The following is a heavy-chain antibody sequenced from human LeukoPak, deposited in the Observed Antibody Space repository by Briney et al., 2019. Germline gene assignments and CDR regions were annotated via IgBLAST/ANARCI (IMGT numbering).Heavy chain of an antibody. V-gene: IGHV3-21*01. J-gene: IGHJ3*02. Sequence: GGSLRLSCAASGFTFSSYSMNWVRQAPGKGLEWVSSISSSSSYIHYADSVKGRFTISRDNAKNSLYLQMNSLRAEDTAVYYCARERDYGDSGQAFDIWGQGTMVSVSS. D-gene: IGHD4-17*01. CDR1: GFTFSSYS. CDR3: ARERDYGDSGQAFDI. CDR2: ISSSSSYI.